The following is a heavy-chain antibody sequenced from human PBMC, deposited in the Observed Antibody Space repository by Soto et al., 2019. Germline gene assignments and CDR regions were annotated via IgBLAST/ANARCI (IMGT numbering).Heavy chain of an antibody. CDR2: IWYDGSNK. D-gene: IGHD3-3*01. J-gene: IGHJ4*02. CDR3: AREGYDFWSGIQKGGCDY. V-gene: IGHV3-33*01. Sequence: QVQLLESGGGVVHPGRSLRLSCAASGFTFSSYGMHWVRQAPGKGLEWVAVIWYDGSNKYYADYVKGRFTISRDNCKNTMYLRRNSVRAEATAVYYCAREGYDFWSGIQKGGCDYWGQGTLVTVSS. CDR1: GFTFSSYG.